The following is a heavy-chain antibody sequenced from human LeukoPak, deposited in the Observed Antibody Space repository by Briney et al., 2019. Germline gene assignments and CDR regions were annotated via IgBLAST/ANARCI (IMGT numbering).Heavy chain of an antibody. CDR1: GFTFSSYA. J-gene: IGHJ4*02. D-gene: IGHD3-22*01. CDR3: AKDPDYDSSGYLDY. CDR2: ISGSGGST. Sequence: GGSLRLSCAASGFTFSSYAMSWVRQAPGKGVEWVSAISGSGGSTYYADSVKGRFTISRDNSKNTLYLQMNSLRAEDTAVYYCAKDPDYDSSGYLDYWGQGTLVTVSS. V-gene: IGHV3-23*01.